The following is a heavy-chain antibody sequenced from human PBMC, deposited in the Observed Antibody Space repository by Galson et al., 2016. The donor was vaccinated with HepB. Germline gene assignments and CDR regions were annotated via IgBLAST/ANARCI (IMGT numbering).Heavy chain of an antibody. V-gene: IGHV1-2*02. CDR1: GYTFIGYY. CDR2: INPQSGGT. CDR3: ATGRLPIGAGGGPYDF. Sequence: SVKVSCKASGYTFIGYYVEWLRQAPGHGLEWVGRINPQSGGTEVGQKFQGRVTMTRNTPLRTVDLEVTGLTSGDTAIYYCATGRLPIGAGGGPYDFWGQGTRVIVSS. J-gene: IGHJ4*02. D-gene: IGHD3-16*01.